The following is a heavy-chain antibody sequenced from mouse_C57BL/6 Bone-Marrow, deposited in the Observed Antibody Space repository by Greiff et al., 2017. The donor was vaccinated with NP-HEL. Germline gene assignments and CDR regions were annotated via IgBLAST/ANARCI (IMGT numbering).Heavy chain of an antibody. V-gene: IGHV1-81*01. J-gene: IGHJ1*03. CDR2: IYPRSGNT. CDR1: GYTFTSYG. Sequence: VQLQQSGAELARPGASVKLSCKASGYTFTSYGISWVKQRTGQGLEWIGEIYPRSGNTYYNEKFKGKATLTADKSSSTAYMELRSLTSEDSAVYFCLYDGSSPDWYFDVWGTGTTVTVSS. D-gene: IGHD1-1*01. CDR3: LYDGSSPDWYFDV.